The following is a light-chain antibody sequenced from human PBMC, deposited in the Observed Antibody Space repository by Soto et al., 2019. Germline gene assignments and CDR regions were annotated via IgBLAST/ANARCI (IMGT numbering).Light chain of an antibody. Sequence: QSVLTQPRSVSGSPGQSVTISCTGTSRDVGGYNYVSWYQQHPGKAPKLMMYDVSKRPSGVPDRFSGSKSGNTASLNISGLQAEDEADYYCCSYAGSYTDVFGTGNKLTV. J-gene: IGLJ1*01. CDR2: DVS. CDR3: CSYAGSYTDV. V-gene: IGLV2-11*01. CDR1: SRDVGGYNY.